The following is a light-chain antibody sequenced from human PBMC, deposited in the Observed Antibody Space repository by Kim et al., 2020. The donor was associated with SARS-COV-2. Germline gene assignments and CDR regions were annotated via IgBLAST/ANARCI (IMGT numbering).Light chain of an antibody. CDR3: QTWGTGIHWV. CDR2: INNEGDY. Sequence: QPVLTQSPSASASLGASVKLTCTLSSGHRSDAVAWHQLQPEKGPRYLLKINNEGDYRKGVGIPDRFSGSSSGADRYLIISSLQSEDEADYYCQTWGTGIHWVFGGGTKVTVL. J-gene: IGLJ3*02. CDR1: SGHRSDA. V-gene: IGLV4-69*02.